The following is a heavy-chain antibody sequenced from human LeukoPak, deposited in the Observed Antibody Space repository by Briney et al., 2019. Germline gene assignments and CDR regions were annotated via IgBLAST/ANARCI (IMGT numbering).Heavy chain of an antibody. CDR1: GGSFSGYY. Sequence: PSETLSLTCAVYGGSFSGYYWSWVRQPPGKGLEWIGEINHSGRTNYNPSPTRRGTISLDTSKKKLSLKLSSVTAAATAAYYCGRSYDSSGLGDAGYWGQGTLVTVSS. V-gene: IGHV4-34*01. CDR2: INHSGRT. D-gene: IGHD3-22*01. CDR3: GRSYDSSGLGDAGY. J-gene: IGHJ4*02.